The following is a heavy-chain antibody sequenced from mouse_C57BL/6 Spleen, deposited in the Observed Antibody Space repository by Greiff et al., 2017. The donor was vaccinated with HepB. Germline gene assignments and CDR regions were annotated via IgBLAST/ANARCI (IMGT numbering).Heavy chain of an antibody. Sequence: EVQLQQSGTVLARPGASVKMSCKTSGYTFTSYWMHWVKQRPGQGLEWIGAIYPGNSDTSYNQKFKGKAKLTAVTSASTAYMELSSLTNEDSAVYYCTRSAFVYGSSSGYFDVLGTGTTVTVSS. V-gene: IGHV1-5*01. J-gene: IGHJ1*03. CDR3: TRSAFVYGSSSGYFDV. CDR1: GYTFTSYW. CDR2: IYPGNSDT. D-gene: IGHD1-1*01.